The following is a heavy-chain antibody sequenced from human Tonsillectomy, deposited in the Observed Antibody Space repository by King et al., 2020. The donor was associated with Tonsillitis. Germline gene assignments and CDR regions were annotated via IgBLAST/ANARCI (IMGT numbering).Heavy chain of an antibody. CDR3: VRDYYVSSGYYRGGY. Sequence: VQLVESGGGLVQPGGSLRLSCAASGFTFSNYNMNWVRQAPGKGLEWVSYISTSSSSIYYADSVKGRFTISRDNAKNSLYLQMNSLRAEDTAVYYCVRDYYVSSGYYRGGYCGQGTLVTVSS. V-gene: IGHV3-48*04. CDR2: ISTSSSSI. J-gene: IGHJ4*02. CDR1: GFTFSNYN. D-gene: IGHD3-22*01.